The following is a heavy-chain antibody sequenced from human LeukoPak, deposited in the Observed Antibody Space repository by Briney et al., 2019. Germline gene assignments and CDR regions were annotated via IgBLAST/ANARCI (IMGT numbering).Heavy chain of an antibody. Sequence: GGSLRLSCAASGFTFDDYAMHWVRQAPGKGLEWVSGISWNSGSIGYADSVKGRFTISRDNAKNSLYLQMNSLRAEDTALYYCAKTWYSSGWAGSYFDYWGQGTLVTVSS. J-gene: IGHJ4*02. D-gene: IGHD6-19*01. CDR3: AKTWYSSGWAGSYFDY. CDR1: GFTFDDYA. V-gene: IGHV3-9*01. CDR2: ISWNSGSI.